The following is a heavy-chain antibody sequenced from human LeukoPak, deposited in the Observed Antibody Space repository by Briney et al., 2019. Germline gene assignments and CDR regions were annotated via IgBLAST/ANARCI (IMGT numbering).Heavy chain of an antibody. CDR1: SVSISIRSAI. V-gene: IGHV4-39*01. J-gene: IGHJ4*02. CDR3: ARLGPTVSGDYCGYKVKYYYY. D-gene: IGHD4/OR15-4a*01. CDR2: FWYNWST. Sequence: SETLSLTCTVSSVSISIRSAIWGWIRQPPGKGLEWIGAFWYNWSTFYNPSLKSRVTLSIATSRNQFSLKLSAVTTAHTAVYYCARLGPTVSGDYCGYKVKYYYYWGQGTLVTVSS.